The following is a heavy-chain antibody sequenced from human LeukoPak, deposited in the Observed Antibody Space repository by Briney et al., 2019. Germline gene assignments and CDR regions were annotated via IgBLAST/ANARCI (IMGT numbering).Heavy chain of an antibody. J-gene: IGHJ4*02. D-gene: IGHD3-22*01. V-gene: IGHV3-23*01. CDR3: AKGSRDSTSYCFDY. CDR2: ISGSGDST. CDR1: GFTFSTYA. Sequence: GGSLRLSCAASGFTFSTYAMSWVRQAPGKGLEWVSGISGSGDSTYYADSVKGRFTISSDKSKNTLYLQMNSLRAEDTAMYYCAKGSRDSTSYCFDYWGQGTLVTVS.